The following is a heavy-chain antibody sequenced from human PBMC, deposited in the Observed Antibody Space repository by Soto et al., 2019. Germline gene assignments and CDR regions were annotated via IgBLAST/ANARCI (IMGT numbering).Heavy chain of an antibody. J-gene: IGHJ4*02. Sequence: GGSLRLSCVASGFTLSSYEMNWVRLAPGKGLEWVAYISYTGTTIYYADSVKGRFTISRDTAKNSLYLQMNSLRAEDTAVYYCARESPPYDILTGYYDYWGQGTLVTVSS. D-gene: IGHD3-9*01. CDR3: ARESPPYDILTGYYDY. CDR1: GFTLSSYE. V-gene: IGHV3-48*03. CDR2: ISYTGTTI.